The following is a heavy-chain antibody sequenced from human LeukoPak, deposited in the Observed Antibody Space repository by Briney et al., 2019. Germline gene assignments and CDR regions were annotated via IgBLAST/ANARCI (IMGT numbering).Heavy chain of an antibody. Sequence: ASVTVSFKTSGYSFTNYYMHWVRQAPGQGLEWMGIINPSGGSTNYAQKFQDRVTMTRDTSTTTVYMELTSLRSEDTAVYYCARDQGSTGYFDYWGQGTLVTVSS. D-gene: IGHD3-9*01. V-gene: IGHV1-46*01. CDR1: GYSFTNYY. CDR3: ARDQGSTGYFDY. CDR2: INPSGGST. J-gene: IGHJ4*02.